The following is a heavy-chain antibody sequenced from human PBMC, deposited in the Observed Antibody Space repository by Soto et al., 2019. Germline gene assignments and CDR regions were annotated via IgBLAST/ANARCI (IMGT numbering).Heavy chain of an antibody. CDR1: GGTFSSYA. Sequence: QVQLVQSGAEVMQPGSSVRVSCKASGGTFSSYAISWVRQAPGQGLEWMGGIIPIFGTADYAQKFQGRVTITADESTTTGYMELSRLRPEDTAVYFCARDKGRVRLGVKCYYGMDVWCQGTTVTASS. CDR2: IIPIFGTA. CDR3: ARDKGRVRLGVKCYYGMDV. D-gene: IGHD4-17*01. J-gene: IGHJ6*02. V-gene: IGHV1-69*12.